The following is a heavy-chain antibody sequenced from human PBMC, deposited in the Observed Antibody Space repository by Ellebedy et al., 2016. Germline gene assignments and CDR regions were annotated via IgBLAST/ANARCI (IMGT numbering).Heavy chain of an antibody. J-gene: IGHJ4*02. Sequence: GESLKISXVGSGFTFNDYAMHWVRQAPGKGLEWVAVISDDGTKKFYAESLKGRFTISRDDSKRTVYLQMNSLRREDTAVYYCANGGDEPDFWGQGILV. V-gene: IGHV3-30*18. CDR3: ANGGDEPDF. CDR2: ISDDGTKK. CDR1: GFTFNDYA. D-gene: IGHD3-3*01.